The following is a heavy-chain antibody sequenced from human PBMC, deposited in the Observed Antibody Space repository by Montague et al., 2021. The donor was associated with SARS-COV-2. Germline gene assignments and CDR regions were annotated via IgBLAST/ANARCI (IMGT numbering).Heavy chain of an antibody. CDR2: ISSSGGTI. CDR3: ARGPPDYSDNGMDV. J-gene: IGHJ6*02. D-gene: IGHD4-17*01. Sequence: SLRLSCAASGFNSSYYEMNWVRQAPGKGLEWISYISSSGGTIYYADSVKDRFTFSRDNAKNSLYLQMNSLRAEDTALYYCARGPPDYSDNGMDVWGQGTTVPFS. V-gene: IGHV3-48*03. CDR1: GFNSSYYE.